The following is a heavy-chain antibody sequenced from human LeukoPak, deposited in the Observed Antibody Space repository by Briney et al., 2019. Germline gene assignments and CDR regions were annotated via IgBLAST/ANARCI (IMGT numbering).Heavy chain of an antibody. D-gene: IGHD3-9*01. CDR3: ARDYYDISTDHWFDP. CDR1: GFTLSSNY. Sequence: GGSLRLSCAASGFTLSSNYMSWVRQAPGKGLEWFSVIYSGGSTYYADSVKGRFTISRDNSKNTLYLQMNSLRAEDTAVYYCARDYYDISTDHWFDPWGQGTLVTVSS. J-gene: IGHJ5*02. CDR2: IYSGGST. V-gene: IGHV3-53*01.